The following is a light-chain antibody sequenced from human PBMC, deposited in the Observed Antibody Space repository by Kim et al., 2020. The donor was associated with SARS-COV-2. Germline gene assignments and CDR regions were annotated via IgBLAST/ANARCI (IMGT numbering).Light chain of an antibody. CDR3: GTWDNSLNGVV. Sequence: QKVTTSCSGSTSNIGNNYVSWYQQLPGPAPQLLIYDNNKRHSGIPDRFSGSKSGTSATLGITGLQTGDEAEYYCGTWDNSLNGVVFGGGTQLTVL. CDR2: DNN. CDR1: TSNIGNNY. J-gene: IGLJ2*01. V-gene: IGLV1-51*01.